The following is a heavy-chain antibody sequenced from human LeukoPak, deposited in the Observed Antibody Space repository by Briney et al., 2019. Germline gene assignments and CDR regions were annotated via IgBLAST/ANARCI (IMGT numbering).Heavy chain of an antibody. J-gene: IGHJ5*02. CDR1: GYNFTIYW. D-gene: IGHD3-16*01. Sequence: GESLKISCKGSGYNFTIYWIGWVRQMPGKGLEWMGIIYPGDSDTRYSPSFQGQVTISVDKSISTACLQWSSLKASDTAMYYCAIFDFLFGEIDNWFDPWGQGTQVTVSS. V-gene: IGHV5-51*01. CDR2: IYPGDSDT. CDR3: AIFDFLFGEIDNWFDP.